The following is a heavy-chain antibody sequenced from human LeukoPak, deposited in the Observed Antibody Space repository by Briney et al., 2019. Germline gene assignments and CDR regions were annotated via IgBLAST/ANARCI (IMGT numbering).Heavy chain of an antibody. D-gene: IGHD6-13*01. CDR2: IRNKANSYTT. Sequence: PGGSLRLSCAASGFTFSDHYMDWVRQAPGKGLEWVGRIRNKANSYTTEYAASVKGRFTISRDDSKNSLYLQMNSLKNEYTAVYYCARGEAAAGTVDPWGQGTLVTVSS. J-gene: IGHJ5*02. CDR3: ARGEAAAGTVDP. V-gene: IGHV3-72*01. CDR1: GFTFSDHY.